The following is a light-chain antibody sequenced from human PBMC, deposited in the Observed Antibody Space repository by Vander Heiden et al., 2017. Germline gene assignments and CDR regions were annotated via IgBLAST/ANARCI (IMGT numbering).Light chain of an antibody. CDR3: QQSYTTVRT. CDR2: AES. J-gene: IGKJ1*01. Sequence: DIQMTQSPSSLSASVRDRVTITCRASESIRSNLNWYQQKPGKAPKLLIYAESNLQSGVPSRFSGSGSGTDFTLTISSLQPEDFATYYCQQSYTTVRTFGQGTKVDVK. CDR1: ESIRSN. V-gene: IGKV1-39*01.